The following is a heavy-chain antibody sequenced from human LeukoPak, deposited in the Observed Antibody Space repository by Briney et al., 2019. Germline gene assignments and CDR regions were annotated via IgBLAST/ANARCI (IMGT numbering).Heavy chain of an antibody. CDR3: ARDGGDKTAYYGDQFDC. V-gene: IGHV3-11*04. Sequence: GGSLRLSCAASGFTFSDYYMSWIRQAPGKGLEWVSYISSSGSTIYYADSVKGRFTISRDNAKNSLYLQVNGLRPEDTAVYYCARDGGDKTAYYGDQFDCWGQGTLVTVSS. J-gene: IGHJ4*02. D-gene: IGHD3-9*01. CDR1: GFTFSDYY. CDR2: ISSSGSTI.